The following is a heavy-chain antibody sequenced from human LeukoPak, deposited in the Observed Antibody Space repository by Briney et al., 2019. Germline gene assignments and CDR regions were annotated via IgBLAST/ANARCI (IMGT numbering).Heavy chain of an antibody. D-gene: IGHD6-19*01. CDR3: ARDAPSGFFY. Sequence: GGSLRLSCAASGFTFSSYSMNWVRQAPGKGLEWVSSISSSSSYIYYADSVKGRFTTSRDNTKNSLYLQMNSLRAEDTAVYYCARDAPSGFFYWGQGTLVTVSS. CDR2: ISSSSSYI. CDR1: GFTFSSYS. J-gene: IGHJ4*02. V-gene: IGHV3-21*01.